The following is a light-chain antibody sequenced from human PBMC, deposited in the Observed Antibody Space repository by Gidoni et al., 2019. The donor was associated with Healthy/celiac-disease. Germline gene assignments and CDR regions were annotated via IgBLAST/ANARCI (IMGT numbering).Light chain of an antibody. V-gene: IGLV2-14*01. J-gene: IGLJ2*01. CDR3: SSYTSSSTLEGV. CDR2: EVS. Sequence: QSALTPPASVSGSPGQSITISCTGTSSDVGGYTYVSWYQQHPGKAPKLMIYEVSNRPSGVSNRFSGSKSGNTASLTISGLQAEDEADYYCSSYTSSSTLEGVFGGGTKLTVL. CDR1: SSDVGGYTY.